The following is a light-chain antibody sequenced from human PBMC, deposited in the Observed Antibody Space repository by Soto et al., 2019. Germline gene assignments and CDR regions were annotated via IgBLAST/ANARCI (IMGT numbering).Light chain of an antibody. Sequence: QSVLAQPASVSGSPGQSIAISCAGTSNDVGSYNLVSWYQHHPGKAPKLMIYGGSKRPSGDSDRFPGLKSGNTASLTISGLLAEDEADYYFRSFAGNSNYVFGTGTKVTAL. J-gene: IGLJ1*01. V-gene: IGLV2-23*01. CDR2: GGS. CDR1: SNDVGSYNL. CDR3: RSFAGNSNYV.